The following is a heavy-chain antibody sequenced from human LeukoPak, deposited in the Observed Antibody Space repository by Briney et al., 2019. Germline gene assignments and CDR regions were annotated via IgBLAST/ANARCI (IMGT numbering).Heavy chain of an antibody. CDR1: GFSFSSYG. D-gene: IGHD6-6*01. V-gene: IGHV3-30*02. CDR2: IWYDGSKK. CDR3: AKTPSARNPIYYLDY. Sequence: GGSLRLSCAASGFSFSSYGMQWVRQAPGKGLEWGAFIWYDGSKKYYADSVKGRFTISRDNAKNTLFLQMNSLRADETAVYYCAKTPSARNPIYYLDYWGQGTLVTVSS. J-gene: IGHJ4*02.